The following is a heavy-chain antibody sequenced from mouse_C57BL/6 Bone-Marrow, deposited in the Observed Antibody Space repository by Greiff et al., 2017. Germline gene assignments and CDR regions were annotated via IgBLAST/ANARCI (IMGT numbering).Heavy chain of an antibody. J-gene: IGHJ3*01. D-gene: IGHD2-1*01. CDR3: ASIYYGNYESAY. CDR2: ISDGGSYT. CDR1: GFTFSSYA. V-gene: IGHV5-4*01. Sequence: EVQLQESGGGLVKPGGSLKLSCAASGFTFSSYAMSWVRQTPEKRLEWVATISDGGSYTYYPDNVKGRFTISRDNAKNNLYLQMSHLKSEDTAMYYCASIYYGNYESAYWGQGTLVTVSA.